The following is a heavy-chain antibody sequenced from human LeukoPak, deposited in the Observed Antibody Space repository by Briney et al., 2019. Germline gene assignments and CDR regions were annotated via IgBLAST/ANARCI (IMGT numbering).Heavy chain of an antibody. CDR3: ARQYSGSWGAFDY. V-gene: IGHV4-39*01. Sequence: PLETLSLTCTVSGGSISSSSYYWGCIRQPPGKGLEWIGSIYYSGSTYYNPSLESRVTMSVDTSKNQFSLKLTSVTAVDTAVYYCARQYSGSWGAFDYWGQGTLVTVSS. D-gene: IGHD1-26*01. J-gene: IGHJ4*02. CDR2: IYYSGST. CDR1: GGSISSSSYY.